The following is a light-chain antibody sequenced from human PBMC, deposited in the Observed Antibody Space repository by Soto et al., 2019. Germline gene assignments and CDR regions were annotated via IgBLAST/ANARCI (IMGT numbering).Light chain of an antibody. J-gene: IGKJ1*01. CDR2: GAS. CDR3: QQYNNWPPPWT. CDR1: QSVTTN. V-gene: IGKV3-15*01. Sequence: VVLTQSPATLSVSPGERATLSCRASQSVTTNLAWYQQKPGQAPKLLIYGASTRATGIPARFSGSGSGTEFALTITSLQSEDSAVYYCQQYNNWPPPWTFGQGTTVEIK.